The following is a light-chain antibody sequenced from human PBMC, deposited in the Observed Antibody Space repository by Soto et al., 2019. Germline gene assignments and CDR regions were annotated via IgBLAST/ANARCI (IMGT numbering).Light chain of an antibody. CDR1: QSVTSNY. CDR3: QQYGSSPTT. V-gene: IGKV3-20*01. CDR2: GAS. Sequence: VLTQSPGTLSRSAGESLTLSWMASQSVTSNYLAWYKQKPGQAPRLLRFGASIRDTGIPDRVSGSGSGTEFTLTISRLEPEDFEVYHCQQYGSSPTTFGQGTKVDIK. J-gene: IGKJ1*01.